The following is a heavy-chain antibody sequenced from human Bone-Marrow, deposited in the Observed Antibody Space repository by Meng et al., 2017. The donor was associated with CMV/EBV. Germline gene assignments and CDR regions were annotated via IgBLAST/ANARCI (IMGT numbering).Heavy chain of an antibody. Sequence: ASVKAPCKASGYTFTGYYMHWVRQAPGQGLELMGWINPKSGGTNYAQKFQGRVTMTRDTSISTAYMELSRLRSDDPAVYDCGGGGVGGLPAANTFYIWGQGTMVTVSS. CDR2: INPKSGGT. V-gene: IGHV1-2*02. J-gene: IGHJ3*02. CDR1: GYTFTGYY. D-gene: IGHD2-2*01. CDR3: GGGGVGGLPAANTFYI.